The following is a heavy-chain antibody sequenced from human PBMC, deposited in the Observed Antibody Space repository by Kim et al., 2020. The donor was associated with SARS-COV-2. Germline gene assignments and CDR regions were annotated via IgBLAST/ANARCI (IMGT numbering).Heavy chain of an antibody. CDR2: ISPYNGVT. J-gene: IGHJ6*03. V-gene: IGHV1-18*01. CDR1: GYTFRSNG. D-gene: IGHD6-19*01. Sequence: ASVKVSCKASGYTFRSNGINWVRQAPGQGLEWMGWISPYNGVTSYAQQFQGRVTMTTDTSTSTSYMELRSLTSDDTAVYFCARFAIGWYIPPHTSHYFYMDVWGKGTTVTVSS. CDR3: ARFAIGWYIPPHTSHYFYMDV.